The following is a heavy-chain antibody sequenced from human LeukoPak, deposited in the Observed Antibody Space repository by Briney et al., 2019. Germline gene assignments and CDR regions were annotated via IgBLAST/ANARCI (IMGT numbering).Heavy chain of an antibody. CDR3: AREATPYEDRPLWLDYFDY. V-gene: IGHV3-72*01. Sequence: GGSLRLSCAASGFTFSSYSMNWVRQAPGKGLEWVGRIRKKTNSYTTEYAASVNGRFTISRDDSKNSLYLQMNSLRAEDTAVYYCAREATPYEDRPLWLDYFDYWAREPWSPSPQ. J-gene: IGHJ4*02. CDR1: GFTFSSYS. D-gene: IGHD3-10*01. CDR2: IRKKTNSYTT.